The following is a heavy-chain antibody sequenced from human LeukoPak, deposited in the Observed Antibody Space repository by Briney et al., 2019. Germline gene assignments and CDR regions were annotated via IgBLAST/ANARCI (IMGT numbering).Heavy chain of an antibody. J-gene: IGHJ4*02. V-gene: IGHV3-21*04. Sequence: GGSLRLSCAASGFTFSSYSMNWVRQAPGKGLEWVSSISSSSSYIYYADSVKGRFTISRDNAKNSLYLQMNSLRAEDTAVYYCARTSKWELRSLFDYWGQGTLVTVSS. CDR2: ISSSSSYI. D-gene: IGHD1-26*01. CDR3: ARTSKWELRSLFDY. CDR1: GFTFSSYS.